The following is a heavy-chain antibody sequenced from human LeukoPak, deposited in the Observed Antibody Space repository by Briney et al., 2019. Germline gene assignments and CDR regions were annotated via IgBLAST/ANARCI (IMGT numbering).Heavy chain of an antibody. D-gene: IGHD3-22*01. CDR2: IPNDDSVV. V-gene: IGHV3-11*01. J-gene: IGHJ4*02. CDR3: AREQWFRWEY. CDR1: GFSVSNYY. Sequence: GGSLRLSCEASGFSVSNYYMVWVRQPPGKGLECISYIPNDDSVVYYADSVRGRLSVSRDSAKNSLSLQLNSLRAEDTAVYYCAREQWFRWEYWGQGILVTVSS.